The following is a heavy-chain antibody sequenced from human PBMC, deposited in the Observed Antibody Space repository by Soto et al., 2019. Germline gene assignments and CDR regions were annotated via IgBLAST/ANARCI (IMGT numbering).Heavy chain of an antibody. Sequence: QVQLVQSGAEVKKPGSSVKVSCKASGGTFSSYAISWVRQAPGQGLEWMGGIIPIFGTANYAQKFQGRVTITADESTSTAYMELISLRSEDTAVYYCARAGSDYYDYVWGSYRYTTAFDYWGQGTLVTVSS. CDR3: ARAGSDYYDYVWGSYRYTTAFDY. CDR2: IIPIFGTA. V-gene: IGHV1-69*01. CDR1: GGTFSSYA. J-gene: IGHJ4*02. D-gene: IGHD3-16*02.